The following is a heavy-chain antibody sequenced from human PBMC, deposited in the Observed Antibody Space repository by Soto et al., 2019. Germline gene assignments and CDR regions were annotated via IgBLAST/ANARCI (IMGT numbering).Heavy chain of an antibody. CDR2: ITSDTKTI. CDR1: GFTFSVYS. J-gene: IGHJ4*02. D-gene: IGHD6-19*01. Sequence: EVQLVESGGDLVQRGGSLRLSCVASGFTFSVYSMNWVRQAPGKGLEWFSYITSDTKTIKYADSVKGRFTISRDNAKNSVYLQMKSRRDEDTAVYYCARSVEGHFDYWGQGTVVTVSS. CDR3: ARSVEGHFDY. V-gene: IGHV3-48*02.